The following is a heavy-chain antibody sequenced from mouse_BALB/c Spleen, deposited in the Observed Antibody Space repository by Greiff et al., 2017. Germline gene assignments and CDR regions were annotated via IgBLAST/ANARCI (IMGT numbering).Heavy chain of an antibody. Sequence: EVQLVESGGGLVQPGGSLKLSCAASGFTFSSYGMSWVRQTPDKRLELVATINSNGGSTYYPDSVKGRFTISRDNAKNTLYLQMSSLKSEDTAMYYCARDRGRYDGYFDVWGAGTTVTVSS. CDR3: ARDRGRYDGYFDV. CDR1: GFTFSSYG. CDR2: INSNGGST. V-gene: IGHV5-6-3*01. D-gene: IGHD2-14*01. J-gene: IGHJ1*01.